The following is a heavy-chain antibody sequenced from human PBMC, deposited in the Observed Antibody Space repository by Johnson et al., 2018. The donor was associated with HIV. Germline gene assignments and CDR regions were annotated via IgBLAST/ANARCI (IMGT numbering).Heavy chain of an antibody. CDR2: ISYDGSNK. V-gene: IGHV3-30*18. J-gene: IGHJ3*02. CDR3: AKGGSGTTRIRAQKGAFDI. CDR1: GFTFSSYG. D-gene: IGHD6-19*01. Sequence: QMLLVESGGGVVQPGRSLRLSCAASGFTFSSYGMHWVRQAPGKGLEWVALISYDGSNKYFAASVKGRFTISRDNSKNTLYLQMNSLRAEDTAVYYCAKGGSGTTRIRAQKGAFDIWGQGTMVTVSS.